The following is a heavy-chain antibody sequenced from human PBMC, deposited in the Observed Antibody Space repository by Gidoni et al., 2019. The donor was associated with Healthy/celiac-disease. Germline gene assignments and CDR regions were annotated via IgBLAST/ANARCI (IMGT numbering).Heavy chain of an antibody. V-gene: IGHV1-46*03. Sequence: QVQLVQSGAEVKKPGASVKVSCKASGYTLTNYYMHWVRQAPGQGLEWMGIINPSGGSTSYAQKFQGRVTMTRDTSTSTVYMELSSLRSEDTAVYYCARVSYGGNSFEYWGQGTLVTVSS. CDR3: ARVSYGGNSFEY. J-gene: IGHJ4*02. D-gene: IGHD4-17*01. CDR2: INPSGGST. CDR1: GYTLTNYY.